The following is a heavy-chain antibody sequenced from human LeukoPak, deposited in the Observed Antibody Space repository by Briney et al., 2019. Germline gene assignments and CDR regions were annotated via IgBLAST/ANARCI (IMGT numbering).Heavy chain of an antibody. CDR1: GGSISSGGYS. Sequence: SQTLSLTCAVSGGSISSGGYSWSWIRQPPGTGLEWIGYIYHSGSTYYNPSLKSRVTISVDRSKNQFSLKLSSVTAADTAVYYCARGRGAYCGGDCPNLQPRDLVWYFDLWGRGTLVTVSS. CDR3: ARGRGAYCGGDCPNLQPRDLVWYFDL. CDR2: IYHSGST. D-gene: IGHD2-21*02. J-gene: IGHJ2*01. V-gene: IGHV4-30-2*01.